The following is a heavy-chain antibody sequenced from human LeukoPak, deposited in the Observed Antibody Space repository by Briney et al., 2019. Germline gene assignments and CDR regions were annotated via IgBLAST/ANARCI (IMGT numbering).Heavy chain of an antibody. J-gene: IGHJ4*02. V-gene: IGHV4-59*08. CDR3: ARLGFCRGDNCLDDY. D-gene: IGHD2-15*01. CDR2: IFYTGGT. Sequence: SETLSLTCTVSGGSTSPYYWSWMRQPPGKGPEYVGYIFYTGGTNYNPSLKRRVTVSLDTSKNQFSLKLSSVTATDTAVYYCARLGFCRGDNCLDDYWGQGTLVTVSS. CDR1: GGSTSPYY.